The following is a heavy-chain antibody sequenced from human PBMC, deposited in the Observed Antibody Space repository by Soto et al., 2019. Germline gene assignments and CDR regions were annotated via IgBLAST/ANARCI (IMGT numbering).Heavy chain of an antibody. J-gene: IGHJ4*02. Sequence: SENLSLPCTVSGGSISSYYWSWIRQPPGKGLEWIGYIYYSGSTNYNPSLKSRVTISVDTSKNQFSLKLSSVTAADTAVYYCARLGGPWDYWGQGTLVTVSS. V-gene: IGHV4-59*08. CDR2: IYYSGST. CDR1: GGSISSYY. CDR3: ARLGGPWDY. D-gene: IGHD2-15*01.